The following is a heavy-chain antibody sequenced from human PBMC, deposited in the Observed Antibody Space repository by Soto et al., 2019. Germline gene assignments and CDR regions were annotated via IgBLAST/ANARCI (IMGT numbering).Heavy chain of an antibody. J-gene: IGHJ3*02. CDR3: ARDRGNIAVAGYDAFHI. D-gene: IGHD6-19*01. CDR2: INAGNGNT. V-gene: IGHV1-3*01. CDR1: GYTSTSYA. Sequence: GASVKVSCKASGYTSTSYAMHWVRQAPGQRLEWMGWINAGNGNTKYSQKFQGRVTITRDTSASTAYMELSSLRSEDTAVYYCARDRGNIAVAGYDAFHIWGQGTMVTVSS.